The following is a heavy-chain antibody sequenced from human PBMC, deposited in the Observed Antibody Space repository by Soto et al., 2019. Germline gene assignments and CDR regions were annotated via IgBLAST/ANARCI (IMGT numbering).Heavy chain of an antibody. V-gene: IGHV1-69*13. Sequence: LVKVSCKASGGAFRNSVISWVRQAPGQGLEWMGGNIPTFGTTHYAQKFQGRVTIIADESTSTVYMELANLRSDDTAVYYCARAPLLVGETIYENYFDYWGQGTLVTVSS. J-gene: IGHJ4*02. CDR3: ARAPLLVGETIYENYFDY. D-gene: IGHD3-10*01. CDR1: GGAFRNSV. CDR2: NIPTFGTT.